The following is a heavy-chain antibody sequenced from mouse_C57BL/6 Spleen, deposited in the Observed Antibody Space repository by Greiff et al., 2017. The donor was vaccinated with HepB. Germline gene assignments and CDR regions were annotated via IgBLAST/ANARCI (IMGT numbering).Heavy chain of an antibody. Sequence: EVQLQQSVAELVRPGASVKLSCTASGFNIKNTYMHWVKQRPEQGLEWIGRIDPANGNTKYAPKFQGKATITADTSSNTAYLQLSSLTSEDTAIYYCASTSFYYGSSKDWYFDVWGTGTTVTVSS. CDR3: ASTSFYYGSSKDWYFDV. CDR2: IDPANGNT. D-gene: IGHD1-1*01. V-gene: IGHV14-3*01. J-gene: IGHJ1*03. CDR1: GFNIKNTY.